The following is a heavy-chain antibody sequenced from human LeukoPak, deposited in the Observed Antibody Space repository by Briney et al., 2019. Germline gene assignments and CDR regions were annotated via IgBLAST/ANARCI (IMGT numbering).Heavy chain of an antibody. D-gene: IGHD6-19*01. CDR1: GFTFSSYA. CDR3: AKDKWEKNIAVAGNFDY. V-gene: IGHV3-23*01. J-gene: IGHJ4*02. CDR2: ISGSGGST. Sequence: GGSLRLSCAASGFTFSSYAMSWVRQAPGKGLEWVSAISGSGGSTYYADSVKGRFTISRDNSKNTLYLQMNSLRAEDTAVYYCAKDKWEKNIAVAGNFDYWGQGTLVTASS.